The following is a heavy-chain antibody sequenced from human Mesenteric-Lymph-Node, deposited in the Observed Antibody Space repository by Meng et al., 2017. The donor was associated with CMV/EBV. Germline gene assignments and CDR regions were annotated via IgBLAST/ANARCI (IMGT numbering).Heavy chain of an antibody. CDR2: IKREIHGGTT. D-gene: IGHD2-21*02. Sequence: GFIFRNSWMNWVRQAPGEGLEWVGHIKREIHGGTTDYAAPVKGRFTISRDDSKNTLYLEMNGLKTEDTAVYYCTAGLNCGDDCYVGYWGQGTLVTVPQ. CDR1: GFIFRNSW. CDR3: TAGLNCGDDCYVGY. V-gene: IGHV3-15*01. J-gene: IGHJ4*02.